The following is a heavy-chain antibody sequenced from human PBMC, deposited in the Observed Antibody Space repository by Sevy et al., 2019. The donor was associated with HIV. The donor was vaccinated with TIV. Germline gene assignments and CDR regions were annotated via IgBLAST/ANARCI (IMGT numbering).Heavy chain of an antibody. Sequence: GGSLGLSCAASGFTFSDSAMHWVRQASGKGLEWVGRIRSKPKVNATTYAASVKGRFTLSRDDSKNTAYLQMESLRLEDTAVYYCSRDSPYGVPNDSWGQGTLVTVSS. CDR3: SRDSPYGVPNDS. J-gene: IGHJ4*02. CDR2: IRSKPKVNAT. V-gene: IGHV3-73*01. CDR1: GFTFSDSA. D-gene: IGHD4-17*01.